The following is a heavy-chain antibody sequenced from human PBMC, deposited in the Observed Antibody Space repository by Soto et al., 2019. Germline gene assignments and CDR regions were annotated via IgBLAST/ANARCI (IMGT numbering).Heavy chain of an antibody. CDR1: GFTFSSYS. J-gene: IGHJ3*02. D-gene: IGHD4-17*01. CDR2: ISSSSSYI. V-gene: IGHV3-21*01. CDR3: ARGHDYGDLGPDAFDI. Sequence: VGSLRLSCAASGFTFSSYSMNWVRQAPGKGLEWVSSISSSSSYIYYADSVKGRFTISRDNAKNSLYLQMNSLRAEDTAVYYCARGHDYGDLGPDAFDIWGQGTMVTVSS.